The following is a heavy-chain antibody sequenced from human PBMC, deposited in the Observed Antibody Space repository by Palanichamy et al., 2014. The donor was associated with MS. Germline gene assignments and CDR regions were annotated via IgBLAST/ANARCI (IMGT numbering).Heavy chain of an antibody. Sequence: EVQLVESGGGLIQPGGSLRLSCAASGFIVRSNYMSWVRQAPGKGLVWVSVIYSDSSTYYADSVKGRFTISRDNFKNMLYLQMNSLRAEDTAVYYCARGHSSGWYGSWGQGTMVTVSS. CDR1: GFIVRSNY. V-gene: IGHV3-53*01. CDR2: IYSDSST. CDR3: ARGHSSGWYGS. J-gene: IGHJ3*01. D-gene: IGHD6-19*01.